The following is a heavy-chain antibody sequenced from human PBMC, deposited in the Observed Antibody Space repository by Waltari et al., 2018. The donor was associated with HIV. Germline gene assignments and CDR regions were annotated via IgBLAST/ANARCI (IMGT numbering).Heavy chain of an antibody. D-gene: IGHD3-22*01. J-gene: IGHJ4*02. V-gene: IGHV3-15*01. Sequence: ETQVVESGGDLVKPGGSLRLSCAASGFTFTNAWVSWVGPVPGKGLEWIGRLKNDREGGAAYYPSAVKGRFTISRDYSQNTVYLQMNSLNAEDTGVYYCSVQPRGTGGYYFVGGGHWGQGTLVTVSS. CDR3: SVQPRGTGGYYFVGGGH. CDR1: GFTFTNAW. CDR2: LKNDREGGAA.